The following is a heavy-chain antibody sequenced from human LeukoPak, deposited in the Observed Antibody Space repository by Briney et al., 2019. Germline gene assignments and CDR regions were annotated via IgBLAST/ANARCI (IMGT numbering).Heavy chain of an antibody. CDR1: GGSFSGYY. Sequence: SETLSLTCAVYGGSFSGYYWSWLRQPPGKGLEWIGEINHSGSTNYNPSLKSRVTISVDTSKNQFSLKLSSVTAADTAVYYCAREGRGYSGYDSLGDYWGQGTLVTVSS. V-gene: IGHV4-34*01. CDR2: INHSGST. CDR3: AREGRGYSGYDSLGDY. J-gene: IGHJ4*02. D-gene: IGHD5-12*01.